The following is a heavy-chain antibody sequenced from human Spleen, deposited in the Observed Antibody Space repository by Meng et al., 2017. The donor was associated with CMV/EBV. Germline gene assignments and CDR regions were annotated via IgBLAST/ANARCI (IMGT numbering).Heavy chain of an antibody. D-gene: IGHD3-10*01. CDR3: ARDRHDYHGSGSYSY. V-gene: IGHV3-21*01. J-gene: IGHJ4*02. Sequence: GGSLRLSCAASGFIFSDYTMNWVRQAPGKGLEWVSSISSGSTYLYYADSVRGRFTISRDNAKNSLFLQMNSLRDDDAAVYYYARDRHDYHGSGSYSYWGQGILVTVSS. CDR1: GFIFSDYT. CDR2: ISSGSTYL.